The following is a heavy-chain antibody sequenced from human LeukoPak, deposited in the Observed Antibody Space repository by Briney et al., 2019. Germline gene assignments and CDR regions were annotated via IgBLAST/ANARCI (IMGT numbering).Heavy chain of an antibody. CDR2: ISTSSSYK. Sequence: GGSLRLSCAASGFTFSDYYMSWIRQAPGKGLEWVSSISTSSSYKNYADSVKGRFTISRDNAKNSLYLQMNSLRAEDTAVYYCARLNYYDSIGPFQHWGQGTLVTVSS. J-gene: IGHJ1*01. CDR3: ARLNYYDSIGPFQH. D-gene: IGHD3-22*01. V-gene: IGHV3-11*06. CDR1: GFTFSDYY.